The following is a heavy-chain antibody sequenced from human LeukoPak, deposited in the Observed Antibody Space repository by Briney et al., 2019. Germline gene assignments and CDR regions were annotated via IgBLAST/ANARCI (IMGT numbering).Heavy chain of an antibody. V-gene: IGHV4-39*01. D-gene: IGHD2-15*01. J-gene: IGHJ4*02. CDR2: IYHSGST. CDR3: ARLYCSSGICYLDY. Sequence: SETLSLTCTVSGGSISSRSYYWGWIRQPPGKGLERIGRIYHSGSTYYNPSLKSRVTISVDTSKNQFSLMLSSVTAADTAVYYCARLYCSSGICYLDYWGQGNLVTVSS. CDR1: GGSISSRSYY.